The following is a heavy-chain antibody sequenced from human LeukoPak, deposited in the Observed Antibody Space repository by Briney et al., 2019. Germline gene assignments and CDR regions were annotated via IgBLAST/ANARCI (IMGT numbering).Heavy chain of an antibody. J-gene: IGHJ6*02. CDR1: GYTFTCYY. D-gene: IGHD3-22*01. CDR3: ARAGGGYYPNYYYGMDV. Sequence: ASVKVSCKASGYTFTCYYMHWVRQAPGQGLEWMGWINPNSGGTNYAQKFQGRVTMTRDTSISTAYMELSRLRSDDTAVYYCARAGGGYYPNYYYGMDVWGQGTTVTVSS. CDR2: INPNSGGT. V-gene: IGHV1-2*02.